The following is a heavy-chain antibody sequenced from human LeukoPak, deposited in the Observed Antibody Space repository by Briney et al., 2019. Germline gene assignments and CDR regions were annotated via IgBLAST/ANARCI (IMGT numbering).Heavy chain of an antibody. CDR2: IFYSGST. CDR3: ARVAVAGTNWFDP. V-gene: IGHV4-59*08. J-gene: IGHJ5*02. D-gene: IGHD6-19*01. Sequence: SETLSLTCTVSGGSISSYYWSWIRQPPGKGLEWIGYIFYSGSTNYNPSLKSRVTISVDTSKNQFSLKLSSVTAADTAVYYCARVAVAGTNWFDPWGQGTLVTVSS. CDR1: GGSISSYY.